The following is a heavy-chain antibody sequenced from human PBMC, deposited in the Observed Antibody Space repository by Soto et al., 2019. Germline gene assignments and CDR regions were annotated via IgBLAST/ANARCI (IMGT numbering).Heavy chain of an antibody. CDR1: GFTFSSYS. CDR2: ISSSSSYI. CDR3: ARDQPGYSYGYGLGY. V-gene: IGHV3-21*01. J-gene: IGHJ4*02. Sequence: EVQLVESGGGLVKPGGFLRLSCGASGFTFSSYSMNWVRQAPGKGLEWVSSISSSSSYIYYADSVKGRFTISRDNAKNSLYLQMNSLRAEDTAVYYCARDQPGYSYGYGLGYWGQGTLVTVSS. D-gene: IGHD5-18*01.